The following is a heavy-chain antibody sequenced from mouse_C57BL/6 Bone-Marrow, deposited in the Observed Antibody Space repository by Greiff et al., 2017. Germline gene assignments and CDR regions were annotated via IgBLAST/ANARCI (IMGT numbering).Heavy chain of an antibody. V-gene: IGHV2-9-1*01. CDR1: GFSLTSYA. CDR2: IWTGGGT. Sequence: VKVVESGPGLVAPSQSLSITCTVSGFSLTSYAISWVRQPPGKGLEWLGVIWTGGGTNYNSALKSRLSISKDNSKSQVFLKMNSLQTDDTARYYCARNEMYYAVYYYAMDYWCQGTSVTVSS. J-gene: IGHJ4*01. D-gene: IGHD1-1*02. CDR3: ARNEMYYAVYYYAMDY.